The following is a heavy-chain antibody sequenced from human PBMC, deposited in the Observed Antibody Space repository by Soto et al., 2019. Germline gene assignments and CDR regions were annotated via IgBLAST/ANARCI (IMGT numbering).Heavy chain of an antibody. V-gene: IGHV3-7*01. Sequence: PGGSLRLSCAASGFTFSSYWMSWVRQAPEKGLEWVANIKQDGSEKYYVDSVKGRFTISRDNAKNSLYLQMNSLRAEDTAVYYCARAPSVRRFLEWLPEGFYFDYWGQGTLVTVSS. J-gene: IGHJ4*02. CDR2: IKQDGSEK. D-gene: IGHD3-3*01. CDR1: GFTFSSYW. CDR3: ARAPSVRRFLEWLPEGFYFDY.